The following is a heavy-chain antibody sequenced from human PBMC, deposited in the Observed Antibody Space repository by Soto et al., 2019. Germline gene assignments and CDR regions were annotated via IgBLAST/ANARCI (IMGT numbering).Heavy chain of an antibody. CDR1: GFTFSTYW. V-gene: IGHV3-74*01. CDR2: INSDGSVS. CDR3: ARGDCVGGTCYSAASSFYYYMDV. J-gene: IGHJ6*03. Sequence: EVQLVESGGGFVQPGGSLRLSCVASGFTFSTYWMYWVRQAPGEGLVWVSRINSDGSVSSYADSVKGRLTISRDNVKNTLYLQMDCLRAEDTAVDYCARGDCVGGTCYSAASSFYYYMDVWGKGTTVTVSS. D-gene: IGHD2-15*01.